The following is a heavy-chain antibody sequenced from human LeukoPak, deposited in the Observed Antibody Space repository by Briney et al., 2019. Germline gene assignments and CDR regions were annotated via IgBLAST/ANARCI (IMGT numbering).Heavy chain of an antibody. CDR2: IYHSGVT. CDR1: GYSISSGYY. CDR3: ARGYSGYDPDY. V-gene: IGHV4-38-2*02. Sequence: SETLSLTCTVSGYSISSGYYWGWIRQPPGKGLEWIGSIYHSGVTYYNPSLKSRVTISVDTSKNQFSLKLSSVTAADTAVYYCARGYSGYDPDYWGQGTLVTVSS. D-gene: IGHD5-12*01. J-gene: IGHJ4*02.